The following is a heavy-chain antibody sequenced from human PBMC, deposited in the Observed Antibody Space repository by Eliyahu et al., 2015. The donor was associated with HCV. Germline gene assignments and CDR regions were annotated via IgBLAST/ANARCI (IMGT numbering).Heavy chain of an antibody. D-gene: IGHD5-18*01. Sequence: QVQLQESGPGLVKPSQTLSLTCTVSXGSTSSGXYXWSWIRQHPGKGLEWIGYIYYSGSTYYNPSLKSRVTISVDTSKNQFSLKLSSVTAADTAVYYCARVSGGGYSYGLSPIPTYMDVWGQGTTVTVSS. CDR1: XGSTSSGXYX. CDR3: ARVSGGGYSYGLSPIPTYMDV. CDR2: IYYSGST. V-gene: IGHV4-31*03. J-gene: IGHJ6*02.